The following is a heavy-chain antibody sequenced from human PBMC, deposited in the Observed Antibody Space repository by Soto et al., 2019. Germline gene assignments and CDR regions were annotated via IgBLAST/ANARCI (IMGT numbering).Heavy chain of an antibody. CDR3: SRVGCSNSKCYTRGMDV. D-gene: IGHD2-15*01. J-gene: IGHJ6*02. CDR2: IYSDGTT. Sequence: QMHLQESGPGLVKPSETLSLTCTVSGGSISGYYWSWVRQPAGKGLEWVGRIYSDGTTNYSPSLKSRVTRSLDTSKEQFSLHLNSVTAADTAVYYCSRVGCSNSKCYTRGMDVWGQGTTVTVSS. CDR1: GGSISGYY. V-gene: IGHV4-4*07.